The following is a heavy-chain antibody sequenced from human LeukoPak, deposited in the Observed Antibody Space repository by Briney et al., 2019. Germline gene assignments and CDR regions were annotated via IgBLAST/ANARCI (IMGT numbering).Heavy chain of an antibody. V-gene: IGHV1-69*13. D-gene: IGHD2-15*01. CDR1: GGTFSSYA. CDR3: AGAGKYCSGGSCYSASLGY. CDR2: IIPIFGTA. J-gene: IGHJ4*02. Sequence: SVKVSCKASGGTFSSYAISWVRQAPGQGLEWMGGIIPIFGTANYAQKFQGRVTITADESTSTAYMDMSSLRSEDTAVYYCAGAGKYCSGGSCYSASLGYWGQGTLVTVSS.